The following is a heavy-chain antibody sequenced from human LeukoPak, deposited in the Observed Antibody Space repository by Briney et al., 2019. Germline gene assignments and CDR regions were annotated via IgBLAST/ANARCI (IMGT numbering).Heavy chain of an antibody. J-gene: IGHJ4*02. D-gene: IGHD3-10*01. Sequence: GGSLRLSCAASGFTFSSYWRHWVRQAPGKGLVWVSRINSDGSSTRYADSVKGRFTISRDNAKNTLYLQMNSLRAEDTAVYYCAREETFHYGSGSNFDYWGREAWSPSPQ. CDR1: GFTFSSYW. CDR3: AREETFHYGSGSNFDY. CDR2: INSDGSST. V-gene: IGHV3-74*01.